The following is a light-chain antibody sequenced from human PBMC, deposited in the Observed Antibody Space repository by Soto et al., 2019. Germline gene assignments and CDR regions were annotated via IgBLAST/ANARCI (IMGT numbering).Light chain of an antibody. CDR2: DAS. Sequence: EIVLTQSPATLSLSPGERATLSCRASQSVSSYLAWYQQKPGQAPRLLIYDASNRATGIPARFSGSGSGTDFTLTISSLEPEDFAVYYCQQRSNWLPRYTLVQGTKLEIK. V-gene: IGKV3-11*01. J-gene: IGKJ2*01. CDR1: QSVSSY. CDR3: QQRSNWLPRYT.